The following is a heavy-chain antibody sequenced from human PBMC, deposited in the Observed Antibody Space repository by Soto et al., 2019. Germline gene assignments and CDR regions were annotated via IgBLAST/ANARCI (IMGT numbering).Heavy chain of an antibody. J-gene: IGHJ6*02. CDR3: AREGILTTVNYYYYYGMDV. CDR2: ISYDGSNK. V-gene: IGHV3-30-3*01. D-gene: IGHD4-17*01. Sequence: GGSLRLSCAASGFTFSSYAMHWVRQAPGKGLEWVAVISYDGSNKYYADSVKGRFTISRDNSKNTLYLQMNSLRAEDTAVYYCAREGILTTVNYYYYYGMDVWGQGTTVTVSS. CDR1: GFTFSSYA.